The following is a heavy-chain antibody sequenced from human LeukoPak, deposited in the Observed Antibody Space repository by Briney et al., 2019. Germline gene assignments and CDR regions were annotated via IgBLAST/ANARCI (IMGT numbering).Heavy chain of an antibody. V-gene: IGHV3-23*01. Sequence: PGGSLRLSCAASGFTFNNYAMNWVRQAPGKGLEWVSVISGSGGTTYYADSVKGRFTISRDNFKNTLYLQMNSLRAEDTAVYYCAKDLVYSYGLRWWGQGTMVTVSS. J-gene: IGHJ3*01. CDR2: ISGSGGTT. CDR1: GFTFNNYA. D-gene: IGHD5-18*01. CDR3: AKDLVYSYGLRW.